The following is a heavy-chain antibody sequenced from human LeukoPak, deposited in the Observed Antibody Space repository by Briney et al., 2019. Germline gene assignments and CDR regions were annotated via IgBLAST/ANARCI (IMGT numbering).Heavy chain of an antibody. CDR1: GYSFTSYW. D-gene: IGHD6-13*01. CDR3: ARRRGQAAGGNVDY. J-gene: IGHJ4*02. V-gene: IGHV5-10-1*01. CDR2: IDPSDSYI. Sequence: KPGESLRISCKGSGYSFTSYWINWVRQMPGKGLEWMGRIDPSDSYINYDPSFQGRITISTDTSTSTAYLQWNSLQASDTAMYYCARRRGQAAGGNVDYWGQGTLVTVSS.